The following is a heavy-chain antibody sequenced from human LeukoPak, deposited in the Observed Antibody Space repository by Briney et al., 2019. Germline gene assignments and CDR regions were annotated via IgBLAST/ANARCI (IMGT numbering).Heavy chain of an antibody. CDR1: GGSFSGYY. D-gene: IGHD6-6*01. CDR3: ARGLDSSSSFLHYYYGVDV. Sequence: SETLSLTCAVYGGSFSGYYWSWIRQPPGKGLEWIGEINHSGSTNYNPSLKSRVTISVDTSKNQFSLKLSSVTAADTAVYYCARGLDSSSSFLHYYYGVDVWGQGTTVTVSS. J-gene: IGHJ6*02. V-gene: IGHV4-34*01. CDR2: INHSGST.